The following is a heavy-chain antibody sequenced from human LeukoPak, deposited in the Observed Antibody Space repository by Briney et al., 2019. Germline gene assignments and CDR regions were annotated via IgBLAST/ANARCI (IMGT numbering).Heavy chain of an antibody. J-gene: IGHJ4*02. CDR3: ARGRDRSKAGDH. V-gene: IGHV4-34*01. Sequence: SETLSLTCDVYGGSCDDYYCSWIRQPPGKGLEWIGEIHPSEGFYYNSSLMSRVTISIDTSKSHFSLRLASVTAADTASYYCARGRDRSKAGDHWGQGSLVTVSS. CDR2: IHPSEGF. CDR1: GGSCDDYY. D-gene: IGHD5-24*01.